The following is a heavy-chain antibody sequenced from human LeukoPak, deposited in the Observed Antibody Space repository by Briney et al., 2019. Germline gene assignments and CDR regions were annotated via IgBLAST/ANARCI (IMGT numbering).Heavy chain of an antibody. J-gene: IGHJ4*02. CDR2: ISRSGSDT. V-gene: IGHV3-23*01. CDR3: AKDRFGDYSFDY. CDR1: GFTFSSCA. D-gene: IGHD4-17*01. Sequence: GGSLRLSCAASGFTFSSCAINWVRQAPGKGLEWVSSISRSGSDTYYADSVKGRFTISRDNAKSTLYLQMNSLRAEDTAVYYCAKDRFGDYSFDYWGQGILVTVSS.